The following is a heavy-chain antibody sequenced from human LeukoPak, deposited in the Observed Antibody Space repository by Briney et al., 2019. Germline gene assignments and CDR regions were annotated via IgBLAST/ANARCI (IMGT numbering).Heavy chain of an antibody. D-gene: IGHD5-12*01. CDR3: ASGYSGYDSSSKWFDP. CDR1: GGSFSGYY. CDR2: IYYSGST. Sequence: PSETLSLTCAVYGGSFSGYYWSWIRQHPGKGLEWIGYIYYSGSTYYNPSLKSRVTISVDTSKNQFSLKLSSVTAADTAVYYCASGYSGYDSSSKWFDPWGQGTLVTVSS. V-gene: IGHV4-31*11. J-gene: IGHJ5*02.